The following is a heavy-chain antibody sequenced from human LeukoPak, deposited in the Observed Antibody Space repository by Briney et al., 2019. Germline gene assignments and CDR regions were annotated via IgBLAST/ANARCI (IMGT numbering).Heavy chain of an antibody. CDR1: GASISNYY. CDR3: ARDGLSGEYWFDP. CDR2: IYYSGST. V-gene: IGHV4-59*01. D-gene: IGHD4-17*01. J-gene: IGHJ5*02. Sequence: PSETLSLTCTVSGASISNYYWSWIRQPPGKGLEWIGYIYYSGSTNYNPSLKSRVTISVDTSKNQFSLKLSSVTAADTAVYYCARDGLSGEYWFDPWGQGTLVTVSS.